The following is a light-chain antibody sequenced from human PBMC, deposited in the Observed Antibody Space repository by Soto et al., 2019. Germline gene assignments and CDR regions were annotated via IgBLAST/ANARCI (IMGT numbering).Light chain of an antibody. Sequence: IVLTQSPGTLFLSPGERATLSCRASQSVPKSYLAWYQQRPGQAPRLLIYDASNRATGIPDRFSGSESGTDFTLTISRLEPEDFAVYYCHQYAWSPLTFGQGTRLEIK. V-gene: IGKV3-20*01. CDR1: QSVPKSY. CDR3: HQYAWSPLT. CDR2: DAS. J-gene: IGKJ5*01.